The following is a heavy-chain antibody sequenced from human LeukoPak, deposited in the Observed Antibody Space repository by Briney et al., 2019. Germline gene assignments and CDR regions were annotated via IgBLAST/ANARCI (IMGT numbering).Heavy chain of an antibody. CDR1: GLPFSSNA. CDR2: VQPDGSAK. D-gene: IGHD6-19*01. V-gene: IGHV3-7*01. J-gene: IGHJ1*01. Sequence: QRGGAMELSSAASGLPFSSNAMNWVGQAPGTGLDWPAHVQPDGSAKIYADSVKGRFTISRDNAKDSVYLQMNSLRVEDTAAYYCARDFFGWSSLGHWGQGTLVTVSS. CDR3: ARDFFGWSSLGH.